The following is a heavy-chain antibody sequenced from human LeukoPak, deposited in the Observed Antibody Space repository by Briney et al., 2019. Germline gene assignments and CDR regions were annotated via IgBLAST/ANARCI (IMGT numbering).Heavy chain of an antibody. V-gene: IGHV3-23*01. CDR1: GFTFSSYS. CDR3: ANGRLFKGLLNY. D-gene: IGHD3-22*01. Sequence: PGGSLRLSCAASGFTFSSYSMNWVRQAPGKGLEWVSGISARGGSTYNADLVKGRFTISRDNSKNTLYLQMNSLRAEDTAIYYCANGRLFKGLLNYWGQGTLVTVSS. J-gene: IGHJ4*02. CDR2: ISARGGST.